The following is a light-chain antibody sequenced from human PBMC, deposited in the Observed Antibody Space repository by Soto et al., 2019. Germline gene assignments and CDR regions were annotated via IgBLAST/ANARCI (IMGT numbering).Light chain of an antibody. V-gene: IGLV2-14*01. Sequence: QSALTQPASVSGSPGQSITISCTGSDVGAYRYVSWYQQHPGKAPRLMIYDVSNRPSGVSDRFSGSKSGNTASLTISCLQPEDEDYFFCSSYTGGNARVVFGGGTKLTVL. CDR2: DVS. CDR3: SSYTGGNARVV. J-gene: IGLJ2*01. CDR1: SDVGAYRY.